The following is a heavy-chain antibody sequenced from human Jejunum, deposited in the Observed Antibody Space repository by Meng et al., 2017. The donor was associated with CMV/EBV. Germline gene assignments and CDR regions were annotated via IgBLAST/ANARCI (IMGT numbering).Heavy chain of an antibody. CDR3: AASYLNFEY. CDR2: IIPILGTE. V-gene: IGHV1-69*08. J-gene: IGHJ4*02. D-gene: IGHD6-6*01. CDR1: GGTLRSYT. Sequence: SCKASGGTLRSYTTSWVRQATGQGLEWMGRIIPILGTEHYAQRFQDRITITADTSTNTAYMELRSLTSEDTAVFYCAASYLNFEYWGQGTLVTVSS.